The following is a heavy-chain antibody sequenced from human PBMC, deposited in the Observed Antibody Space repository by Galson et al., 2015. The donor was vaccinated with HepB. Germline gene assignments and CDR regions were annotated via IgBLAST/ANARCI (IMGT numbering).Heavy chain of an antibody. CDR3: ARTVVVVAARNFDY. D-gene: IGHD2-15*01. J-gene: IGHJ4*02. Sequence: SLRLSCAASGFTFSNYIMNWVRQAPGKGLEWVSSISSSSTYIYYADSLEGRFTSSRDNAKNSLYLQMNNLRAEDSAVYYCARTVVVVAARNFDYWGQGTLVTVYS. V-gene: IGHV3-21*01. CDR1: GFTFSNYI. CDR2: ISSSSTYI.